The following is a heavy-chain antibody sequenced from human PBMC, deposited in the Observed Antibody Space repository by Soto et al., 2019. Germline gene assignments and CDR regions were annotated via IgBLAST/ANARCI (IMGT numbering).Heavy chain of an antibody. J-gene: IGHJ4*02. D-gene: IGHD3-22*01. V-gene: IGHV1-3*01. Sequence: GASVKVSCKASAYSFTAYGMHWLRQAPGQRLEWMGWINAGNGNTKYSQKFQGRVTITSDTSASTSYMELSSLRSEDTAVYYCARGHDGSAYSPADKWGQGTLVTVSS. CDR1: AYSFTAYG. CDR2: INAGNGNT. CDR3: ARGHDGSAYSPADK.